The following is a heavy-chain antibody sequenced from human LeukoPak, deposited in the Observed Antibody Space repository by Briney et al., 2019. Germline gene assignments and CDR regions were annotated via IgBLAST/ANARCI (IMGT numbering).Heavy chain of an antibody. CDR3: ATGTAGGSFDY. CDR2: ISYDGSNK. D-gene: IGHD3-10*01. V-gene: IGHV3-30*03. J-gene: IGHJ4*02. CDR1: GFTFSSYG. Sequence: SGGSLRLSCAASGFTFSSYGMHWVRQAPGKGLEWVAVISYDGSNKGYADSVKGRFTLSRDNSKNTLYLHMNSLRAEDTAVYYCATGTAGGSFDYWGQGTLVTVSS.